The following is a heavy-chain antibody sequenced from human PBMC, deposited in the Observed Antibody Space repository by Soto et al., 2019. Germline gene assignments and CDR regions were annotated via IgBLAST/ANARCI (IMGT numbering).Heavy chain of an antibody. D-gene: IGHD6-19*01. CDR2: IVVGSGNT. CDR3: AADPDRSGWYLYGMDV. J-gene: IGHJ6*02. Sequence: SVKFSCKSSGFTFTSSAVQWVRQARGQRLEWIGWIVVGSGNTNYAQKFQERVTITRDMSTSTAYMELSSLRSKDTAVYYCAADPDRSGWYLYGMDVWGQGTTVT. CDR1: GFTFTSSA. V-gene: IGHV1-58*01.